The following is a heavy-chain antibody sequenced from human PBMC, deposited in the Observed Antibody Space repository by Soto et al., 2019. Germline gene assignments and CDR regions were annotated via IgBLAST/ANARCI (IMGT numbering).Heavy chain of an antibody. CDR3: ARDRIRRRRSGGSWGLGHDAFDI. V-gene: IGHV3-66*01. Sequence: GGSLRLSCAASGFTVSSNYMSWVRQAPGKGLEWVSVIYSGGSTYYADSVKGRFTISRDNSKNTLYLQMNSLRAEDTAVYYCARDRIRRRRSGGSWGLGHDAFDIWGQGTMVTVSS. D-gene: IGHD2-15*01. CDR2: IYSGGST. J-gene: IGHJ3*02. CDR1: GFTVSSNY.